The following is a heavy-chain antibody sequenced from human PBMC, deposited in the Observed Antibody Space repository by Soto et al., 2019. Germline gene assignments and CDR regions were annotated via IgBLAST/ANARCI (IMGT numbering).Heavy chain of an antibody. Sequence: SETLSLTCTVSGGSISSGDYYWSWIRQPPGKGLEWIGYIHYSGSTYYNPSLKSRVTISVDTSKNQFSLKWSSVTAADTAVYYCARGQASRVDPWGQGTLVTVYS. CDR1: GGSISSGDYY. V-gene: IGHV4-30-4*01. J-gene: IGHJ5*02. CDR2: IHYSGST. CDR3: ARGQASRVDP.